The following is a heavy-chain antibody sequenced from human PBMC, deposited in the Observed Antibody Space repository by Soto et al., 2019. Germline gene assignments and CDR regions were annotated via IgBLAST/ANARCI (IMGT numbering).Heavy chain of an antibody. CDR3: ARGGGAGTTVGWFDP. Sequence: PSETLSLTCAVSGGSISSGGYSWSWIRQPPGKGLEWIGYIYHSGSTYYNPSLKSRVTISVDRSKNQFSLKLSSVTAADTAVYYCARGGGAGTTVGWFDPWGQGTLVTVSS. CDR2: IYHSGST. V-gene: IGHV4-30-2*01. D-gene: IGHD1-7*01. CDR1: GGSISSGGYS. J-gene: IGHJ5*02.